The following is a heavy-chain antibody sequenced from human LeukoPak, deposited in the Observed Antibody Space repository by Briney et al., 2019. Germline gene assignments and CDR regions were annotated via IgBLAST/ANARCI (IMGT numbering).Heavy chain of an antibody. CDR1: GYTFTSYD. CDR3: ARVKGGRAPKAGMDV. CDR2: MNPNSGNT. V-gene: IGHV1-8*01. J-gene: IGHJ6*02. Sequence: ASVKVSCKASGYTFTSYDINWVRQATGQGLEWMGWMNPNSGNTGYAQKFQGRVTMTRNTSISTAYMELSSLRSEDTAVYYCARVKGGRAPKAGMDVWGQGTTVTVSS.